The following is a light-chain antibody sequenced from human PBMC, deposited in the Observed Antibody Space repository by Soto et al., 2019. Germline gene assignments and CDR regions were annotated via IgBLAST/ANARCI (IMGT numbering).Light chain of an antibody. Sequence: DIQMTQSPSSLSASVGDRVTITCRASQSISSHLNWYQQKPGKAPNLLIYVVSSLQSGVPSRFSGSGSGTDFTLTISSLQPEDFATYFCQQSNSSPPTFGGGTKVDIK. J-gene: IGKJ4*01. CDR2: VVS. V-gene: IGKV1-39*01. CDR1: QSISSH. CDR3: QQSNSSPPT.